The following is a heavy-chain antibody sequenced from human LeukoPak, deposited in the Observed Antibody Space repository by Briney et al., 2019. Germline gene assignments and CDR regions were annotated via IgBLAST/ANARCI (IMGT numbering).Heavy chain of an antibody. CDR1: GFTFSSYS. V-gene: IGHV3-48*04. J-gene: IGHJ4*02. Sequence: GGSLRLSCAASGFTFSSYSMNWVRQAPGKGLEWVSYISSSSSTIYYADSVKGRFTISRDNAKNSLYLQMNSLRAEDTAVYYCAREGYHSGSGGNSIDYWGQGTLVTVSS. CDR3: AREGYHSGSGGNSIDY. D-gene: IGHD4-23*01. CDR2: ISSSSSTI.